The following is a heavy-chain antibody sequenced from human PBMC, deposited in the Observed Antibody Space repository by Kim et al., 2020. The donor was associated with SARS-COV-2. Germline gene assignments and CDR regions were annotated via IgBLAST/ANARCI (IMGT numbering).Heavy chain of an antibody. D-gene: IGHD1-26*01. CDR2: IYYSGST. CDR1: GGSISSSSYY. Sequence: SETLSLTCTVSGGSISSSSYYWGWIRQPPGKGLEWIGSIYYSGSTYYNPSLKSRVTISVDTSKNQFSLKLSSVTAADTAVYYCARLVSGSYVLYFDLWGRGTLVTVSS. CDR3: ARLVSGSYVLYFDL. J-gene: IGHJ2*01. V-gene: IGHV4-39*01.